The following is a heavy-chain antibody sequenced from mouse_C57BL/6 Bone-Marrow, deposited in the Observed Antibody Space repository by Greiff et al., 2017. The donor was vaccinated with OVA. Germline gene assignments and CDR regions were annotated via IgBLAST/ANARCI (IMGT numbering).Heavy chain of an antibody. CDR2: IHPTSGST. CDR3: ARIYYGSSNTWFAY. Sequence: QVQLQQPGAELVKPGASVKLSCKASGYTFTSYWMHWVKQRPGKGLEWIGMIHPTSGSTNYNEKFKSKATLPLDKSSSTAYMQLSSLTSEDSAVYFCARIYYGSSNTWFAYWGQGTRVTVSA. J-gene: IGHJ3*01. CDR1: GYTFTSYW. V-gene: IGHV1-64*01. D-gene: IGHD1-1*01.